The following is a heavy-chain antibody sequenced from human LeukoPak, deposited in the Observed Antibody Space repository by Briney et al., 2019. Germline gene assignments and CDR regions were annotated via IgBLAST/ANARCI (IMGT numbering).Heavy chain of an antibody. J-gene: IGHJ6*02. CDR2: IYYSGST. V-gene: IGHV4-59*12. CDR1: GGSISSYY. Sequence: SETLSLTCTVSGGSISSYYWSWIRQPPGKGLEWIGYIYYSGSTNYNPSLKSRVTISVDTSKNQFSLKLSSVTAADTAVYYCARGRFYYDSSGYYYYYGMDVWGQGTTVTVSS. D-gene: IGHD3-22*01. CDR3: ARGRFYYDSSGYYYYYGMDV.